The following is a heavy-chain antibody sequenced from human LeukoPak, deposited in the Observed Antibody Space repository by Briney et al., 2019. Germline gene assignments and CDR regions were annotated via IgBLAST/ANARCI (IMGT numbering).Heavy chain of an antibody. V-gene: IGHV4-39*01. CDR2: IYYSGDT. Sequence: SETLSLTCTVSSGSISSSGYYWGWLRQPPGKGLEWAGSIYYSGDTYYNPSTETRVSMSVDTSKNQFSLKLSSVTAADTAVYYCARSRNYYDSSGYYFPYYYYMDVWGKGTTVTVSS. J-gene: IGHJ6*03. CDR1: SGSISSSGYY. D-gene: IGHD3-22*01. CDR3: ARSRNYYDSSGYYFPYYYYMDV.